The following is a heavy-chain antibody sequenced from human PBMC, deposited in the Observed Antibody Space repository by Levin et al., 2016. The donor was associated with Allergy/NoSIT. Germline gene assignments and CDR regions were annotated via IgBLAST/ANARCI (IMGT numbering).Heavy chain of an antibody. J-gene: IGHJ3*02. V-gene: IGHV1-69*01. D-gene: IGHD2-8*02. Sequence: WVRQAPGQGLEWMGGIIPIFGTANYAQKFQGRVTITADESTSTAYMELSSLRSEDTAVYYCARGRVVYAILGDAFDIWGQGTMVTVSS. CDR2: IIPIFGTA. CDR3: ARGRVVYAILGDAFDI.